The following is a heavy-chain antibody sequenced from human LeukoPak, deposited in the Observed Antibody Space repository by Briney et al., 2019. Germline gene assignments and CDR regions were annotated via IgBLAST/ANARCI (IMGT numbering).Heavy chain of an antibody. J-gene: IGHJ4*02. CDR1: GDSISSRDYY. CDR3: ARHHISTWGRFHYFDY. D-gene: IGHD7-27*01. V-gene: IGHV4-30-4*08. Sequence: PSQTLSLTCSVSGDSISSRDYYWSWIRQPPGKGLEWIGYIYYSGSTYYNPSLKSRVTISVDTSKNQFSLKLSSVTAADTAVYYCARHHISTWGRFHYFDYWSQGTLVTVSS. CDR2: IYYSGST.